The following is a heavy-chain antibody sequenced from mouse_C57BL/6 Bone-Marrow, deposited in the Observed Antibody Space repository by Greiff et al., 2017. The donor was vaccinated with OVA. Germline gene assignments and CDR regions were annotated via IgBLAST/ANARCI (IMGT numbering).Heavy chain of an antibody. D-gene: IGHD1-1*01. CDR1: GFTFSSYA. J-gene: IGHJ1*03. V-gene: IGHV5-9-1*02. Sequence: EVMLVESGEGLVKPGGSLKLSYAASGFTFSSYAMSWVRQTPEKRLEWVAYISSGGDYIYYADTVKGRFTISRDNARNTLYLQMSSLKSEDTAMYYCTRERITTVVADGYFDVWGTGTTVTVSS. CDR3: TRERITTVVADGYFDV. CDR2: ISSGGDYI.